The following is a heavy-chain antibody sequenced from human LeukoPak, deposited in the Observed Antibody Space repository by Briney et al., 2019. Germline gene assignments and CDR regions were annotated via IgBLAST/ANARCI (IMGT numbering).Heavy chain of an antibody. J-gene: IGHJ4*02. CDR1: GFTFSSYS. CDR3: ARDDVPYYYDSSGYRRYFDY. Sequence: GGSLRLSCAASGFTFSSYSMNWVRQAPGKGLEWVSSISSSSSYIYYADSVKGRFTISRDNAKNSLYLQMNSLRAEDTAVYYCARDDVPYYYDSSGYRRYFDYWGQGTLVTVSS. CDR2: ISSSSSYI. V-gene: IGHV3-21*01. D-gene: IGHD3-22*01.